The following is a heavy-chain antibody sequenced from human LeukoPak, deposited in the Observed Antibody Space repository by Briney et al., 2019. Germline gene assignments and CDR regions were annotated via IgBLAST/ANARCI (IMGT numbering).Heavy chain of an antibody. CDR1: GFTFSRYG. J-gene: IGHJ3*02. V-gene: IGHV3-23*01. CDR2: ISGRGTDT. CDR3: AKRPSFFDI. D-gene: IGHD6-25*01. Sequence: GGSLRLSCAASGFTFSRYGMSWVRQAPGKGLEWVSAISGRGTDTYYADSVKGRFTISRDISKNTLYLQMNSLRGEDTAIYYCAKRPSFFDIWGQGTMVTVSS.